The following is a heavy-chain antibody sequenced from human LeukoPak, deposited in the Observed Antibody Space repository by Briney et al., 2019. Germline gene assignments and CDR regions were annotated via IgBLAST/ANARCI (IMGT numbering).Heavy chain of an antibody. J-gene: IGHJ1*01. D-gene: IGHD4-17*01. V-gene: IGHV4-59*01. CDR2: IYNSGHT. CDR3: ARAAVTTSRYFQH. Sequence: SETLSLTCTVAGLSISSYYWSWIRQPPGKGLEWIGYIYNSGHTNYNPSLKSRVTISEDTSKNQLSLKLSSVTAADTAVYYCARAAVTTSRYFQHWGQGTLVTVSS. CDR1: GLSISSYY.